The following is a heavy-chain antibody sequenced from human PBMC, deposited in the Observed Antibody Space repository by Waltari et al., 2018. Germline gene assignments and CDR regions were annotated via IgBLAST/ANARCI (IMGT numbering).Heavy chain of an antibody. CDR1: GFTFSSYA. Sequence: EVQLVESGGGLVQPGGSLRLSCSASGFTFSSYAMHWVRQAPGKGLEYVSAIRSNGGSTYYADSVKGRFTISRDNSKNTLYLQMSSLRAEDTAVYYCVKDINGHRTIWGQGTLVTVSS. J-gene: IGHJ4*02. CDR2: IRSNGGST. D-gene: IGHD3-10*01. V-gene: IGHV3-64D*08. CDR3: VKDINGHRTI.